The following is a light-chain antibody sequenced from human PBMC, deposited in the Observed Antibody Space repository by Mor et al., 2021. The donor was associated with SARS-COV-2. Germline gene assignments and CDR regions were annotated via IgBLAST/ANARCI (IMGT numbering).Light chain of an antibody. CDR1: QSIDDY. CDR2: AAS. J-gene: IGKJ5*01. Sequence: CRASQSIDDYLTWYQHKPGKAPKLLMYAASSLQSGVPSRFSGSGSGTDFTLTISSLQPEDSATYYCQQRYSPPITFGQGTRLEIK. V-gene: IGKV1-39*01. CDR3: QQRYSPPIT.